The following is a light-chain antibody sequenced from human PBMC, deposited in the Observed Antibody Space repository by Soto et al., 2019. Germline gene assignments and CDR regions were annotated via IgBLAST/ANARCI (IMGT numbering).Light chain of an antibody. CDR1: QSVSSTY. V-gene: IGKV3-20*01. CDR3: QQYDKSPLT. CDR2: STS. Sequence: EIVLTQSPGTLSLSPGERATLSCRASQSVSSTYLAWYQQKPGQAPRLLMYSTSTRATGIPDRFSGSGSGADFTLTISRLEPEDLAVYYCQQYDKSPLTFGGGTKVEIK. J-gene: IGKJ4*01.